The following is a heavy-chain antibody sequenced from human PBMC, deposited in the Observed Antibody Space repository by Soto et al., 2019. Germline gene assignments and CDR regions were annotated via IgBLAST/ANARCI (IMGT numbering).Heavy chain of an antibody. V-gene: IGHV1-3*01. D-gene: IGHD3-10*01. CDR1: GYTFTSYA. Sequence: ASVKVSCKASGYTFTSYAMHWVRQAPGQRLEWMGWINAGNGNTKYSQKFQGRVTITRDTSASTAYMELSSLRSEDTAVYYCARTPYGSVDQRPFDYWGQGTLVTVSS. J-gene: IGHJ4*02. CDR2: INAGNGNT. CDR3: ARTPYGSVDQRPFDY.